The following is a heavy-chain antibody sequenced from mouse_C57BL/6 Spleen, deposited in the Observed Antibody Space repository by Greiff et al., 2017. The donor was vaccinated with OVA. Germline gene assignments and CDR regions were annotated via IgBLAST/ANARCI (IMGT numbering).Heavy chain of an antibody. J-gene: IGHJ3*01. V-gene: IGHV1-61*01. CDR2: IYPSDSET. CDR3: ARASYSNYWFAY. Sequence: VQLQQPGAELVRPGSSVKLSCKASGYTFTSYWMDWVKQRPGQGLEWIGNIYPSDSETHYNQKFKDKATLTVDKSSSTAYMQLSSLTSEDSAVYYCARASYSNYWFAYWGQGTLVTVSA. CDR1: GYTFTSYW. D-gene: IGHD2-5*01.